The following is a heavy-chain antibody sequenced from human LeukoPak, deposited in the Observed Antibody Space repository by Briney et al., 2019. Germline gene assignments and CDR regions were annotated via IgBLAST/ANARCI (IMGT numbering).Heavy chain of an antibody. CDR1: GGSISSSSYS. Sequence: PSETLSLTCSVSGGSISSSSYSWGWIRQPPGKGLEWIGSIYYSGSTYYNPSLKSRVTISVDTSKNQFSLKLSSVTAADTAVYYCARETSYYYYYYMDVWGKGTTVTVSS. CDR3: ARETSYYYYYYMDV. CDR2: IYYSGST. J-gene: IGHJ6*03. V-gene: IGHV4-39*07.